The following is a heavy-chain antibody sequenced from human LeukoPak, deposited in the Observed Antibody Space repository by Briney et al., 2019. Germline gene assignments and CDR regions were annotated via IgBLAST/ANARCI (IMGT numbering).Heavy chain of an antibody. J-gene: IGHJ5*02. D-gene: IGHD6-13*01. CDR1: GGSISSSNW. CDR3: ARGGSSWYDGWFDP. Sequence: SETLSLTCAVSGGSISSSNWWSWVRQPPGKGLEWIGEIYHSGSTNYNPSLKSRVTISVDRSKNQFSLKLSSVTAADTAVYYCARGGSSWYDGWFDPWGQGTLVTVSS. CDR2: IYHSGST. V-gene: IGHV4-4*02.